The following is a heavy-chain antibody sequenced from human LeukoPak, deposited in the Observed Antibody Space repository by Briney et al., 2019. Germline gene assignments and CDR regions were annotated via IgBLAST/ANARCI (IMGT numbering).Heavy chain of an antibody. D-gene: IGHD1-26*01. CDR2: IYYSGST. J-gene: IGHJ3*02. CDR3: AREAVGASVLDAFDI. Sequence: SETLSLTCTVSGGSIRSYYWSWIRQPPGKGLEWIGYIYYSGSTSYNPSLKSRVTISIDTSKNQFSLKLSSVTAADTALYFCAREAVGASVLDAFDIWGQGTMVTVSS. CDR1: GGSIRSYY. V-gene: IGHV4-59*01.